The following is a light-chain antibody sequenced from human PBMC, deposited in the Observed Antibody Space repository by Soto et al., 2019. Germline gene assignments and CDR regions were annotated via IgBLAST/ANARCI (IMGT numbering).Light chain of an antibody. CDR3: QQYGSSPAT. J-gene: IGKJ1*01. CDR2: GAS. V-gene: IGKV3-20*01. CDR1: QTVSSNF. Sequence: ESVFTQSPGTLSLSPGDRATLSCSASQTVSSNFLAWYQQRPAQAPRLLIHGASTRATGITDRFSGSVSGTDFTLTISGLEPEDFAVYYCQQYGSSPATFGQGTKVDI.